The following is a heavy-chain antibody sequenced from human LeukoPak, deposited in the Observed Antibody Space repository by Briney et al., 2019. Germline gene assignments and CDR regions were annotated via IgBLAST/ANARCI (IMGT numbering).Heavy chain of an antibody. V-gene: IGHV4-4*09. J-gene: IGHJ4*02. D-gene: IGHD7-27*01. Sequence: PSETLSLTCTVSGGSISSYYWSWIRQPPGKGLEWIGYIYTSGSTNYNPSLKSRVTISVDTPKNQFSLKLSSVTAADTAVYYCAGTLTGDFDYWGQGTLVTVSS. CDR2: IYTSGST. CDR3: AGTLTGDFDY. CDR1: GGSISSYY.